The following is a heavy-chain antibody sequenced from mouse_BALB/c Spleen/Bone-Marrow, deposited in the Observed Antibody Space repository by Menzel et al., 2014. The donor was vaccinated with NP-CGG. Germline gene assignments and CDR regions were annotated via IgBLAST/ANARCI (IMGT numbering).Heavy chain of an antibody. D-gene: IGHD2-13*01. CDR2: IDTSYTYT. Sequence: QVQLQQSGAELVMPGASVKMSCKAPGYTFTDYWIHWVKQRPGQGLEWIGAIDTSYTYTTYNQKFKGKATLTVDASSSTAYIQLSSLTSEDSAVYYCANIYYGDYGWFSYWGQGTLVTVSA. V-gene: IGHV1-69*01. CDR1: GYTFTDYW. J-gene: IGHJ3*01. CDR3: ANIYYGDYGWFSY.